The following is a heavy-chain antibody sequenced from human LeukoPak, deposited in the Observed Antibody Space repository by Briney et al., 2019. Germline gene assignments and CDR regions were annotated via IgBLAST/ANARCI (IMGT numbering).Heavy chain of an antibody. CDR3: ARPSRGAMAFDY. CDR1: GGSISSGDYY. V-gene: IGHV4-30-4*08. D-gene: IGHD5-18*01. J-gene: IGHJ4*02. Sequence: SETLSLTCTVSGGSISSGDYYWSWIRQPPGKGLEWIGYIYYSGSTYYNPSLKSRVTISVDTSKNQFSLKLSSVTAADTAVYYCARPSRGAMAFDYWGQGTLVTVSS. CDR2: IYYSGST.